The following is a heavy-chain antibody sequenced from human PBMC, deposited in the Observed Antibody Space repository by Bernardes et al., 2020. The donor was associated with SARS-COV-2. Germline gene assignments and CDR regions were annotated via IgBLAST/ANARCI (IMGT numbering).Heavy chain of an antibody. CDR2: LYYTGST. CDR3: ARGFDY. J-gene: IGHJ4*02. V-gene: IGHV4-59*01. Sequence: ETLSLTCTVSGGSISAYYWSWFRQPPGKGLEWIGYLYYTGSTNYNPSLQSRVTISVDTSKNQFSLKLSSVTAADTAVYYCARGFDYWGQGSLVTVSS. CDR1: GGSISAYY.